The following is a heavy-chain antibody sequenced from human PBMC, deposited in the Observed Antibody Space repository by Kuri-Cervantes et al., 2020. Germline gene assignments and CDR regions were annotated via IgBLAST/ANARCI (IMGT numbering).Heavy chain of an antibody. D-gene: IGHD3-3*01. V-gene: IGHV4-61*01. J-gene: IGHJ6*03. Sequence: ESLKISCTVPGGSVSSGSYYWSWIRQPPGKGLEWIGYIYYSGSTNYNPSLKSRVTISVDTSKNQFSLKLSSVTAADTAVYYCARDSYYDFWSGYYYYYMDVWGKGTTVTVSS. CDR1: GGSVSSGSYY. CDR2: IYYSGST. CDR3: ARDSYYDFWSGYYYYYMDV.